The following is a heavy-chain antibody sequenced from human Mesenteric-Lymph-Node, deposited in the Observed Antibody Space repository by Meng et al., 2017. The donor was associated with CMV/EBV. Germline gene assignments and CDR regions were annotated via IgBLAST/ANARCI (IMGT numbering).Heavy chain of an antibody. V-gene: IGHV3-11*01. CDR3: ARDPARSSWPYYYYGLDI. J-gene: IGHJ6*02. CDR1: GFTFSDYY. Sequence: GESLKISCAASGFTFSDYYLSWIRQAPGRGLEWLSYISGSGSTIYYADSVKGRFTISRDNAKNSLYLDMNSLRADDTAVYYCARDPARSSWPYYYYGLDIWGQGTTVTVSS. D-gene: IGHD6-13*01. CDR2: ISGSGSTI.